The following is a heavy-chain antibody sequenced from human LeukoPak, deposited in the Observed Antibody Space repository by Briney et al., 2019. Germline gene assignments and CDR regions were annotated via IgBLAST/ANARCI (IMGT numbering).Heavy chain of an antibody. Sequence: GASVKVSCKASGYTFTSYGISWVRQAPGQGLGWMGWISAYNGNTNYAQKLQGRVTMTTDTSTSTAYMELRSLRSDDTAVYYCARTIFGVVITLLRSGSVDWFDPWGQGTLVTVSS. D-gene: IGHD3-3*01. CDR3: ARTIFGVVITLLRSGSVDWFDP. J-gene: IGHJ5*02. CDR2: ISAYNGNT. V-gene: IGHV1-18*01. CDR1: GYTFTSYG.